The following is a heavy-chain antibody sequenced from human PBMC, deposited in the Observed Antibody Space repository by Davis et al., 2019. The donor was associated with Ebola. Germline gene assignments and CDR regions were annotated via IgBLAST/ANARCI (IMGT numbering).Heavy chain of an antibody. CDR2: INNDGSIT. D-gene: IGHD3-3*01. J-gene: IGHJ4*02. V-gene: IGHV3-74*01. CDR1: GFTFSNFW. Sequence: HTGGSLRLSCAASGFTFSNFWMHWVRQAPGKGLVCVSRINNDGSITNYADSVKGRFTISRDNAKNTLYLQMSSLRSEDTAVYYCTTGYYDFWSGYYLDYWGQGTLVTVSS. CDR3: TTGYYDFWSGYYLDY.